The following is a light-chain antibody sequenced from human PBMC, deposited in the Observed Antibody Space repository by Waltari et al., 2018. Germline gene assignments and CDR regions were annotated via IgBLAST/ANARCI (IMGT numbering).Light chain of an antibody. V-gene: IGLV3-1*01. J-gene: IGLJ1*01. CDR1: TLGDKY. CDR3: QVWDSSTEYV. Sequence: SYELTQPPSVSVSPGQTASITCSGDTLGDKYACWYQQKPGQSPVLVIYQDNKRPSGIPERFSGSNSGNTATLTISGTQAMEEADYYCQVWDSSTEYVFGTGTKVTVL. CDR2: QDN.